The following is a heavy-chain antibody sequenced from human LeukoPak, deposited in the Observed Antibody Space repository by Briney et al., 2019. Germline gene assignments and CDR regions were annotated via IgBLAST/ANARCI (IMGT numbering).Heavy chain of an antibody. CDR3: VQAGTAYYYSY. CDR2: ITDNGVYT. CDR1: GFTFSTYP. D-gene: IGHD3-9*01. V-gene: IGHV3-64D*06. J-gene: IGHJ4*02. Sequence: PGGSLRLSCSASGFTFSTYPMHWVRQAPGKPLEYVSAITDNGVYTYYADSVKGRFTISRDNSKNTLFLQMSSLRTEDTAVYYCVQAGTAYYYSYWGQGTLVTVSS.